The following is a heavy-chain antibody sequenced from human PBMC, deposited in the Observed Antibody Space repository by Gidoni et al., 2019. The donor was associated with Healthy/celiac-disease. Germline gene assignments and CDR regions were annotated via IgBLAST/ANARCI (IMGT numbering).Heavy chain of an antibody. CDR1: GGSISSGGYS. J-gene: IGHJ6*02. CDR3: ARGTGSGGSWDPYYYYGMDV. Sequence: QLQLQESGSGLVKPSQTLSLTCAVSGGSISSGGYSWSWIRKPPGQGLEWIGYIYHSGSTYYNPSLKSRVTISVDRSKNQFSLKLSSVTAADTAVYYCARGTGSGGSWDPYYYYGMDVWGQGTTVTVSS. CDR2: IYHSGST. D-gene: IGHD2-15*01. V-gene: IGHV4-30-2*01.